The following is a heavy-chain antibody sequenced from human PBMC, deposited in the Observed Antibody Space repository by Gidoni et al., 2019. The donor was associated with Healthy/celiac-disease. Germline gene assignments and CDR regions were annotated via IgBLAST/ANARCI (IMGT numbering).Heavy chain of an antibody. J-gene: IGHJ4*02. V-gene: IGHV4-34*01. CDR3: ARGRGQGSGWYYFDY. Sequence: QVQPQKWGAGLFKPSETLSLTCAVYGGSFSGHYWSWIRQPPGKGLEWIGEINHSGSTNYNPSLKSRVTISVDTSKNQFSLKLSSVTAADTAVYYCARGRGQGSGWYYFDYWGQGTLVTVSS. CDR2: INHSGST. CDR1: GGSFSGHY. D-gene: IGHD6-19*01.